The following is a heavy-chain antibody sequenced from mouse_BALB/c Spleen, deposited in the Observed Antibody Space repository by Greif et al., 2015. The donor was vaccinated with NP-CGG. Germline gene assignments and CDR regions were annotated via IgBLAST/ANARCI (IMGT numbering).Heavy chain of an antibody. J-gene: IGHJ4*01. CDR2: ISSGGSYT. CDR3: GRRDGCYKDYYALDY. V-gene: IGHV5-9-3*01. D-gene: IGHD2-3*01. CDR1: GFTFSSYA. Sequence: DVQLVESGGGLVKPGGSLKLSCAASGFTFSSYAMSWVRQTPEKRLEWVATISSGGSYTYYPDSVKGRFTISRDNAKNSPSLKMRSLRSEEAAVVYCGRRDGCYKDYYALDYWGQGTSVTVSS.